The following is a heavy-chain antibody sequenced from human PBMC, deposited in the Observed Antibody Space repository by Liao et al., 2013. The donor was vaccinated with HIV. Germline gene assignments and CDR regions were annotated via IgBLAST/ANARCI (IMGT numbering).Heavy chain of an antibody. V-gene: IGHV4-59*01. J-gene: IGHJ3*02. Sequence: QVQLQQWGAGLVKPSETLSLTCTVSGGSISSYYWSWIRQPPGKGLEWIGYIYYSGSTNYNPSLKSRVTISVDTSKNHFSLKLSSVTAADTAVYYCARANFYDFWSYAFDIWGQGTMVTVSS. CDR2: IYYSGST. D-gene: IGHD3-3*01. CDR1: GGSISSYY. CDR3: ARANFYDFWSYAFDI.